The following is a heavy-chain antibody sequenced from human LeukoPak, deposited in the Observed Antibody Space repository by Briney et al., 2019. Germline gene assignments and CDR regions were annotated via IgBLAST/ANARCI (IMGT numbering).Heavy chain of an antibody. V-gene: IGHV1-46*01. Sequence: ASVKVSCKASGYTFTSHCLYWVRQAPGQGLEWMGIINTRGGSTSYTQKFQGRVTMTRDTSTSTVYMELSSLRSEDTAVYYCARVKIYYYDTSDKDAVDIWGQGTMLTVSS. CDR3: ARVKIYYYDTSDKDAVDI. CDR1: GYTFTSHC. CDR2: INTRGGST. J-gene: IGHJ3*02. D-gene: IGHD3-22*01.